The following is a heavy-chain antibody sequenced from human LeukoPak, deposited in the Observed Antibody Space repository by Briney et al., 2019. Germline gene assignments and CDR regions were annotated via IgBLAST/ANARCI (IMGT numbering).Heavy chain of an antibody. CDR2: INSDGSST. J-gene: IGHJ4*02. Sequence: GGSLRLSCAASGFTFSSYWMHWVRHAPGKGLVWVSRINSDGSSTIYADSVKGRFTISRDNAKNTLYLQMNSLRAEDTAVYYCARVSGSYGIDYWGQGTLVTVSS. V-gene: IGHV3-74*01. CDR1: GFTFSSYW. CDR3: ARVSGSYGIDY. D-gene: IGHD1-26*01.